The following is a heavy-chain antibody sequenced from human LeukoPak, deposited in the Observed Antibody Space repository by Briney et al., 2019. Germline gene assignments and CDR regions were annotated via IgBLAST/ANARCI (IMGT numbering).Heavy chain of an antibody. V-gene: IGHV1-8*01. CDR1: GYTFTSYD. CDR2: MNPNSGNT. CDR3: ARVASSGWYFVDFDY. Sequence: ASVKVSCKASGYTFTSYDINWVRQATGQGLEWIGWMNPNSGNTGYAQKFQGRVTMTRNTSISTAYMELSSLRSEDTAVYYCARVASSGWYFVDFDYWGQGTLVTVSS. D-gene: IGHD6-19*01. J-gene: IGHJ4*02.